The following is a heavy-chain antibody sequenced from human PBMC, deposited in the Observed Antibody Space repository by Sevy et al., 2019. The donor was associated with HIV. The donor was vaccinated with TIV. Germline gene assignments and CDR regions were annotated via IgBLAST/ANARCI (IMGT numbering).Heavy chain of an antibody. J-gene: IGHJ6*02. CDR1: GGSISSYY. V-gene: IGHV4-59*01. Sequence: SETLSLTCTVSGGSISSYYWSWIRQPPGKGLEWIGYIYYSGSTNYNPSLKSRVTISVDTSKNQFSLKLSSVTAADTAVYYCARVETIATSYYYYGMDVWGQGTTVTVSS. CDR3: ARVETIATSYYYYGMDV. CDR2: IYYSGST. D-gene: IGHD6-13*01.